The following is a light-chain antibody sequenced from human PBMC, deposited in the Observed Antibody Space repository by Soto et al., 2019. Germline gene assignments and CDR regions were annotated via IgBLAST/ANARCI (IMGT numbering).Light chain of an antibody. CDR3: QQATTFPLT. CDR2: KAS. J-gene: IGKJ4*01. Sequence: DIQMTQSPSTLSASVGDRVTITCRASQSISSCLAWYQQKPGKAPKLLIYKASSLESGVPSRFSGSESGTDFTLTISSVQPEDFATYYCQQATTFPLTFGGGTKVDIK. CDR1: QSISSC. V-gene: IGKV1-5*03.